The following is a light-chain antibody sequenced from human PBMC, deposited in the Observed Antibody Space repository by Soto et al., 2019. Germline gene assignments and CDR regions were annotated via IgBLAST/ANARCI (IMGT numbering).Light chain of an antibody. CDR3: QQYNNWPPLT. J-gene: IGKJ4*01. CDR1: QSVGVN. V-gene: IGKV3-15*01. CDR2: GAS. Sequence: EIVMTQSPATLSVSPGEGATLSCRAGQSVGVNLAWYQQMPGQAPRLLIYGASTRATGVPARFSGSGSGTEFTLTISSLQSEDFAVYYCQQYNNWPPLTFGGGTKVEIE.